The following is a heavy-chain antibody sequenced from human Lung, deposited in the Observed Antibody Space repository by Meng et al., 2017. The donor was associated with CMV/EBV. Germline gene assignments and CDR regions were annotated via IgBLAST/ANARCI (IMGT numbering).Heavy chain of an antibody. Sequence: EVQLVESGGGWVKPGGSLILPCAVSGVTLRRYWMHWVRQAPGKGLEWVSRIDSDGRDITYADSVRGRFTISRDDAKNTLYLQMNSLRVEDTAVYYCVRGVAESLGWEMGHWGHGPLVTVSS. J-gene: IGHJ4*01. V-gene: IGHV3-74*03. CDR2: IDSDGRDI. CDR1: GVTLRRYW. CDR3: VRGVAESLGWEMGH. D-gene: IGHD1-26*01.